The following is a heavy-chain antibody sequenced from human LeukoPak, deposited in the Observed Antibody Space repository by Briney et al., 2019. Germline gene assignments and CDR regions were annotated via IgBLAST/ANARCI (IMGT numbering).Heavy chain of an antibody. V-gene: IGHV4-30-4*08. D-gene: IGHD6-19*01. CDR1: GGSISSGDYY. CDR3: ARDRSRGWYGGYDY. J-gene: IGHJ4*02. Sequence: SQTLSLTCTVSGGSISSGDYYWSWIRQPPGKGLEWIGFIYYSGSTYYNPSLKSPVTISIDTSKNQFSLKLSSVTAADTAVYYCARDRSRGWYGGYDYWGQGTLVTVSS. CDR2: IYYSGST.